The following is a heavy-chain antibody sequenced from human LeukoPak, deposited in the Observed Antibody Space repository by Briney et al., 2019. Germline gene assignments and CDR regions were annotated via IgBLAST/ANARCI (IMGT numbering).Heavy chain of an antibody. V-gene: IGHV4-39*07. CDR1: GGSISSSSYY. D-gene: IGHD2-2*01. CDR3: ARLPSADIVVVPAANRWFDP. J-gene: IGHJ5*02. Sequence: SETLSLTCTVSGGSISSSSYYWGWIRQPPGKGLEWIGSIYYSGSTYYNPSLKSRVTISVDTSKNQSSLKLSSVTAADTAVYYCARLPSADIVVVPAANRWFDPWGQGTLVTVSS. CDR2: IYYSGST.